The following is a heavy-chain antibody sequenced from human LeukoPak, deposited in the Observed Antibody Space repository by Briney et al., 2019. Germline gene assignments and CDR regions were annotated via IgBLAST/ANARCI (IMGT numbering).Heavy chain of an antibody. J-gene: IGHJ6*02. CDR2: ISYDGSNK. V-gene: IGHV3-30-3*01. CDR3: ARGYPPDSSGYFDWYYYYYGMDV. D-gene: IGHD3-22*01. Sequence: GGSLRLSCAASGFTFSSYAMHWVRQAPGKGLEWVAVISYDGSNKYYADSVKGRYTISRDNAKNSLYLQMNSLRAEDTAVYYCARGYPPDSSGYFDWYYYYYGMDVWGQGTTVTVSS. CDR1: GFTFSSYA.